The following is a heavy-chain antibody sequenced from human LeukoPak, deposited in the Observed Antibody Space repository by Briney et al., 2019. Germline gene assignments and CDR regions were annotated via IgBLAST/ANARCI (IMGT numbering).Heavy chain of an antibody. Sequence: PSETLSLTCTVSGGSISSYYWSWIRQPAGKGLEWIGRIYTSGSTNYNPSLKSRVTMSVDTSKNQFSLKLSSVTAADTAVYYCARDLEDSSGWSAGNWFDPWGQGTLVTVSP. CDR3: ARDLEDSSGWSAGNWFDP. CDR2: IYTSGST. D-gene: IGHD6-19*01. J-gene: IGHJ5*02. V-gene: IGHV4-4*07. CDR1: GGSISSYY.